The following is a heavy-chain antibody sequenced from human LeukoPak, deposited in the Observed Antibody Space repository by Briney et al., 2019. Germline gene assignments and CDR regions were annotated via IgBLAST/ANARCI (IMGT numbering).Heavy chain of an antibody. V-gene: IGHV4-30-4*02. CDR3: ASKYSSGWYEAFDI. CDR2: IYYSGSA. Sequence: SETLSLTCTVSGGSISSGDYYWSWIRQPPGKGLEWIGYIYYSGSAYYNPSLKSRVTISVDTSKNQFSLKLSSVTAADTAVYYCASKYSSGWYEAFDIWGQGTMVTVSS. D-gene: IGHD6-19*01. CDR1: GGSISSGDYY. J-gene: IGHJ3*02.